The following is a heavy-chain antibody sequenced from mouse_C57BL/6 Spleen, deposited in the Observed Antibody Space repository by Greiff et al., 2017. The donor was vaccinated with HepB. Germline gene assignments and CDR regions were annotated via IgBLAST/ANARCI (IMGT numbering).Heavy chain of an antibody. Sequence: VKLQESGPELVKPGASVKISCKASGYAFSSSWMNWVKQRPGKGLEWIGRIYPGDGDTNYNGKFTGKATLTADKSSSTAYMQLSSLTSEDSAVYFCARGGITTAFDYWGQGTTLTVSS. CDR1: GYAFSSSW. D-gene: IGHD1-2*01. J-gene: IGHJ2*01. V-gene: IGHV1-82*01. CDR2: IYPGDGDT. CDR3: ARGGITTAFDY.